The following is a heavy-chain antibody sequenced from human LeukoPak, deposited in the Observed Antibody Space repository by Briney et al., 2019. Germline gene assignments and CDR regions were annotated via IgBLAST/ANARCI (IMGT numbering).Heavy chain of an antibody. D-gene: IGHD3-10*01. CDR1: GFTFDDYT. CDR2: INWNGGST. Sequence: GGSLRLSCAASGFTFDDYTMSWVRQAPGKGLEWVSGINWNGGSTGYVDSVKGRFTISRDNAKNSLYLQMNSLRAEDTAIYYCAKESFLLRGPLLIYYFDFWGQGTLVTVSS. V-gene: IGHV3-20*04. CDR3: AKESFLLRGPLLIYYFDF. J-gene: IGHJ4*02.